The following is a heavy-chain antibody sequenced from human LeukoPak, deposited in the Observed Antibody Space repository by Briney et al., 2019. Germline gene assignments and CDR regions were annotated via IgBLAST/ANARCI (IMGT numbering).Heavy chain of an antibody. CDR3: ATVGYCSSTSCSDYYGMDV. D-gene: IGHD2-2*01. Sequence: SETLSLTCTISGDSISTYYWSWIRQPPGKGLEWIGYIYYTGITNYNPSLKSRVTISIDTSKIQFSLKLSSVTAADTAVYYCATVGYCSSTSCSDYYGMDVWGQGTTVTVSS. V-gene: IGHV4-59*01. J-gene: IGHJ6*02. CDR2: IYYTGIT. CDR1: GDSISTYY.